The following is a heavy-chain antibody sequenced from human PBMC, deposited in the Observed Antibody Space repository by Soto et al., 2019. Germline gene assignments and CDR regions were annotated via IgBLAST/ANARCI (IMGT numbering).Heavy chain of an antibody. CDR3: ARHRPQEDGSKKGFEH. CDR2: IYYSGKT. J-gene: IGHJ4*02. CDR1: GDSSSSSTYS. Sequence: SETLSLTCTVSGDSSSSSTYSWGGIRQPPGKGLEYIGTIYYSGKTYYNWPLESRVTMSLDTSKNQFSLRLTSVTAADTALYYCARHRPQEDGSKKGFEHWGQGTLVTVSS. V-gene: IGHV4-39*01. D-gene: IGHD2-15*01.